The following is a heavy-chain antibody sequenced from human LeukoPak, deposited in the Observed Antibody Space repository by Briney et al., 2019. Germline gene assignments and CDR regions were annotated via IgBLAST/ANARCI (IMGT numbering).Heavy chain of an antibody. J-gene: IGHJ1*01. D-gene: IGHD3-10*01. V-gene: IGHV1-18*04. Sequence: ASVKVSCKASGYTFTSYYMHWVRQAPGQGLEWMGWISAYNGNTNYAQKLQGRVTMTTDTSTSTAYMELRSLRSDDTAVYYCARNWFGEQGYFQHWGQGTLVTVSS. CDR2: ISAYNGNT. CDR3: ARNWFGEQGYFQH. CDR1: GYTFTSYY.